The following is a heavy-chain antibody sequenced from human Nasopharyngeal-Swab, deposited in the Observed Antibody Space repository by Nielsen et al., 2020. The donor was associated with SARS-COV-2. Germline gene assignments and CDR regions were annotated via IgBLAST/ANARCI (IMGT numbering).Heavy chain of an antibody. CDR2: IRSKANSYAT. J-gene: IGHJ4*02. Sequence: GGSLRLSWAASGFPFSGSAMHWVRQASGKGLEWVGRIRSKANSYATAYAASVKGRFTISRDDSKNTAYLQMNSLKTEDTAVYYCTSRNPETGSYWGQGTLVTVSS. CDR3: TSRNPETGSY. D-gene: IGHD1-14*01. V-gene: IGHV3-73*01. CDR1: GFPFSGSA.